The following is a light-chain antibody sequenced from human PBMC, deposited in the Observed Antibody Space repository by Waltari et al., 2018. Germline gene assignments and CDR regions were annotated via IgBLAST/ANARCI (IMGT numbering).Light chain of an antibody. V-gene: IGKV3-11*01. CDR3: QQRRDSLT. CDR1: QSVSNY. J-gene: IGKJ5*01. CDR2: DAS. Sequence: EILLTQSPATLSLSPGERATLSCRASQSVSNYLAWYQQKPGQAPRLLIYDASNRATGIPTRFSGSGSVTDFTLTISSLEPEDFAVYYCQQRRDSLTFGQGTRLEIK.